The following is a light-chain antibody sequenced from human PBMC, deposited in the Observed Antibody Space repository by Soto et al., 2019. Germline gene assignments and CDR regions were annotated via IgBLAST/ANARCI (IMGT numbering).Light chain of an antibody. CDR3: CSYTSISTVV. CDR1: SSDVGGYNY. Sequence: QSVLTQPASVSGSPGQSITISCTGTSSDVGGYNYVSWYQHHPGKSPKLILFGVSDRPSGVSHRFSGSKSGNTASLTISGLQAEDAADYYCCSYTSISTVVFGGGTKVTVL. V-gene: IGLV2-14*01. CDR2: GVS. J-gene: IGLJ2*01.